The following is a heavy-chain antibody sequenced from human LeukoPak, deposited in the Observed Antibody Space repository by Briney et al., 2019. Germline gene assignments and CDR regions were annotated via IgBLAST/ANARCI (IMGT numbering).Heavy chain of an antibody. J-gene: IGHJ2*01. CDR2: IYSGGST. CDR1: GFTFSNYA. D-gene: IGHD2-8*01. V-gene: IGHV3-23*03. Sequence: PGGSLRLSCAASGFTFSNYAMSWVRQAPGKGLEWVSVIYSGGSTYYADSVKGRFTISRDNSKNTLYLQMNNLRAEDTAVYYCARDKPVGTSWYFDPWGRGALVTVSS. CDR3: ARDKPVGTSWYFDP.